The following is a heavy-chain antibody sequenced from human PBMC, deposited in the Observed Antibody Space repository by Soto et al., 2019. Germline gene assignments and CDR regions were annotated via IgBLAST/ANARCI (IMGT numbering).Heavy chain of an antibody. V-gene: IGHV3-30*18. D-gene: IGHD6-6*01. CDR3: AKDKLKQLVPYYYYGMDV. J-gene: IGHJ6*02. Sequence: GGSLRLSCAASGFTFSSYGMHWVRQAPGKGLEWVAVISYDGSNKYYADSVKGRFTISRDNSKNTLYLQMNSLRAEDTAVYYCAKDKLKQLVPYYYYGMDVWGQGTTVTVSS. CDR2: ISYDGSNK. CDR1: GFTFSSYG.